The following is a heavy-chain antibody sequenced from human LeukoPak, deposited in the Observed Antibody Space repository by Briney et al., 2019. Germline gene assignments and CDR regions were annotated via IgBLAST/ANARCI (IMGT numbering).Heavy chain of an antibody. CDR1: GGSFSFNY. CDR3: ARRSSSWNAFDI. Sequence: SETLSLTCTVSGGSFSFNYWSWIRQPPGKGLEWIGYIYYSGSTNYNPSLKSRVTISVDTSKNQFSLKLGSVTAADTAVYYCARRSSSWNAFDIWGRGTMVTVSS. CDR2: IYYSGST. D-gene: IGHD6-6*01. J-gene: IGHJ3*02. V-gene: IGHV4-59*08.